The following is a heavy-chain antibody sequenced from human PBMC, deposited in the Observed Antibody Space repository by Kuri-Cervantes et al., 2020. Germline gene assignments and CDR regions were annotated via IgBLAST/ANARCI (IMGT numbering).Heavy chain of an antibody. CDR3: ARGGYYYDSSGPPIKY. V-gene: IGHV4-61*05. D-gene: IGHD3-22*01. J-gene: IGHJ4*02. CDR1: GGSISSSSYY. Sequence: GSLRLSCTVSGGSISSSSYYRGWIRQPPGKGLEWIGYIYYSGSTNYNPSLNSRVTISVDTSKNQFSLKLSSVTAADTAVYYCARGGYYYDSSGPPIKYWGQGTLVTVSS. CDR2: IYYSGST.